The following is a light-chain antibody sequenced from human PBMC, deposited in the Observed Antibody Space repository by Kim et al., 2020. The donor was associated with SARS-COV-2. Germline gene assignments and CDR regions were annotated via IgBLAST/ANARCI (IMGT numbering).Light chain of an antibody. J-gene: IGKJ4*01. CDR1: QSVSSSY. CDR2: GAS. V-gene: IGKV3-20*01. CDR3: QQYGTSPLT. Sequence: EIVLTQSPATLSLSPGERAALSCRASQSVSSSYLAWYQQKPGQAPRLLIYGASSRATGIPDRFSGSGSGTDFTLTITRLEPDDFAVYYCQQYGTSPLTFGGGTEVDIK.